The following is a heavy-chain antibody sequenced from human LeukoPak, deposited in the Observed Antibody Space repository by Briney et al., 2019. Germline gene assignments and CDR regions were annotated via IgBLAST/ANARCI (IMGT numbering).Heavy chain of an antibody. J-gene: IGHJ3*01. Sequence: ASVKVSCKASGYIFATYYMHWVRQAPGQGLEWVGIINPQGGSTSNAQKFQGRVTMTRDTSTSTVYMELSRLRFEDTAVYYCARSGVRGASSPDAFDVWGQGTLVTVSS. CDR2: INPQGGST. V-gene: IGHV1-46*01. CDR3: ARSGVRGASSPDAFDV. CDR1: GYIFATYY. D-gene: IGHD3-10*02.